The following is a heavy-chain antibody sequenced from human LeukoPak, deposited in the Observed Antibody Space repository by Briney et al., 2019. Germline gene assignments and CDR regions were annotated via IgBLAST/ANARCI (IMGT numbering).Heavy chain of an antibody. CDR2: ISSSGSTI. CDR3: ARDLVPGGTYYYGPDY. Sequence: GGSLRLSRAASGFTFRSYEMNWVRQAPGKGLEWVSYISSSGSTIFYADSVKGRFTISRDNAKNSLYLQMNSLRAEDTAVYYCARDLVPGGTYYYGPDYWGQGTLVTVSS. D-gene: IGHD3-10*01. J-gene: IGHJ4*02. V-gene: IGHV3-48*03. CDR1: GFTFRSYE.